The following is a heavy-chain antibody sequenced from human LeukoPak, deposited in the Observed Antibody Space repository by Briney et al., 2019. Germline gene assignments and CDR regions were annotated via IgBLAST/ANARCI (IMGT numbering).Heavy chain of an antibody. CDR1: GGTFSSYA. CDR2: IIPIFGTA. V-gene: IGHV1-69*13. J-gene: IGHJ4*02. D-gene: IGHD4-17*01. Sequence: GASVKVSCKASGGTFSSYAISWVRQAPGQGLEWMGGIIPIFGTANYAQKFQGRVTITADESTSTAYMELSSLRSEDTAVYYCARAEGNATVTTDDCYFDYWGQGTLVTVSS. CDR3: ARAEGNATVTTDDCYFDY.